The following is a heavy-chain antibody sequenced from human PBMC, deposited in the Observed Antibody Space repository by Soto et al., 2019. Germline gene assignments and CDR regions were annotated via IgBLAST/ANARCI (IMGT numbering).Heavy chain of an antibody. V-gene: IGHV4-59*08. J-gene: IGHJ4*02. Sequence: SETLSLTCTVSGGSISSYYWSWIRQPPGKGLEWIGYIYYSGSTNYNPSLKSRVTISVDTSKNQFSLKLSSVTAADTAVYYCARGKGFYGDYDFEWSDYWGQGTLVTVSS. CDR3: ARGKGFYGDYDFEWSDY. CDR2: IYYSGST. CDR1: GGSISSYY. D-gene: IGHD4-17*01.